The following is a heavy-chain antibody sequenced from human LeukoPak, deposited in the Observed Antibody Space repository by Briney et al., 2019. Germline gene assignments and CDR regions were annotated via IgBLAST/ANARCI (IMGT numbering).Heavy chain of an antibody. J-gene: IGHJ5*02. CDR3: TTVSSDTIFGVVIIGGNWFDP. D-gene: IGHD3-3*01. V-gene: IGHV3-15*01. CDR1: GFTFSNAW. CDR2: IKSKTDGGTT. Sequence: GGSLRLSCAASGFTFSNAWMSWVRQAPGKGLEWVGRIKSKTDGGTTDYAAPVKGRFTISRDDSKNTLYLQMNGLKTEDTAVYYCTTVSSDTIFGVVIIGGNWFDPWGQGTLVTVSS.